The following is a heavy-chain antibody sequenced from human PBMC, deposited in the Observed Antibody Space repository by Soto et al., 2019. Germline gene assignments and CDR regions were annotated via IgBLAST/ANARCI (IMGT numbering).Heavy chain of an antibody. J-gene: IGHJ5*02. CDR3: AHNNFGGIAVAGDTPSNWFDP. Sequence: QITLKESGPTLVKPTQTLTLTCTFSGFSLSTSGVGVGWIRQPPGKALEWLALIYWDDDKLYSPSLKSRLTITKDTAKNQVVLTMTNMDPVDTATYYCAHNNFGGIAVAGDTPSNWFDPWGQGTLVTVSS. CDR2: IYWDDDK. CDR1: GFSLSTSGVG. D-gene: IGHD6-19*01. V-gene: IGHV2-5*02.